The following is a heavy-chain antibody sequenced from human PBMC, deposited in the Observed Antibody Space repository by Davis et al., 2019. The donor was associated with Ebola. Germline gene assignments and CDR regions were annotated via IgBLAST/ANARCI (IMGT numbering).Heavy chain of an antibody. D-gene: IGHD6-19*01. J-gene: IGHJ4*02. CDR2: ISAYNGNT. CDR3: ARDRRGGWPLDY. CDR1: GYTFTSYG. Sequence: GESLKISCKASGYTFTSYGISWVRQAPGQGLEWMGWISAYNGNTNYAQKLQGRVTMTTDTSTSTAYMELRSLRSDDTAVYYCARDRRGGWPLDYWGQGTLVTVSS. V-gene: IGHV1-18*01.